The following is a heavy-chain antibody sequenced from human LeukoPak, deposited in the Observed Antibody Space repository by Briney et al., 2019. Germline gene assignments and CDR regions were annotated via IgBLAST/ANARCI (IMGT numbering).Heavy chain of an antibody. CDR3: ARRDGYNSGYFDY. CDR2: IYYSGST. J-gene: IGHJ4*02. V-gene: IGHV4-61*08. Sequence: SETLSLTCTVSGGSISSGGYYWIWVRQAPGQGLEWIGYIYYSGSTNYNPSLKSRVTISVDTSKNQFSLKLSSVTAADTAVYYCARRDGYNSGYFDYWGQGTLVTVSS. CDR1: GGSISSGGYY. D-gene: IGHD5-24*01.